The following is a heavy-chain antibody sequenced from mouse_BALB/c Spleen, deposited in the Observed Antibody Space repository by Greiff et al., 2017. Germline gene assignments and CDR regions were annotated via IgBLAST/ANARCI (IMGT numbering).Heavy chain of an antibody. V-gene: IGHV1-9*01. CDR2: ILPGSGST. D-gene: IGHD2-1*01. J-gene: IGHJ4*01. CDR3: ARKSYGTYGAMDY. CDR1: GYTFSSYW. Sequence: VQLQQSGAELMKPGASVKISCKATGYTFSSYWIEWVKQRPGNGLEWIGEILPGSGSTNYHEKFKGKATFTADTSSNTAYMQLSSLTSEDSAVYYCARKSYGTYGAMDYWGQGTSVTVSS.